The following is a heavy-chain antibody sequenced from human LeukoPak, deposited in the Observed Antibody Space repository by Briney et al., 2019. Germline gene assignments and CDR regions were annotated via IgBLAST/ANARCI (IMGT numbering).Heavy chain of an antibody. CDR2: IYYTGTT. CDR3: ARARYSHNWVPTIDY. CDR1: GGSISSFY. Sequence: SETLSLTCTVSGGSISSFYWSWIRQTPGNRLEWIGIIYYTGTTDYNPSLKSRVSLSVDTSKSQFSLKLSPVTTADTAVYFCARARYSHNWVPTIDYWGQGALVTVSS. D-gene: IGHD1-1*01. V-gene: IGHV4-59*01. J-gene: IGHJ4*02.